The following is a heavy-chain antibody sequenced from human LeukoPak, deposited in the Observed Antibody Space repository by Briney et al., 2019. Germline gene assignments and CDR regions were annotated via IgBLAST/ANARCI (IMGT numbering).Heavy chain of an antibody. J-gene: IGHJ4*02. CDR1: GYTFTAYG. D-gene: IGHD3-16*01. V-gene: IGHV1-18*01. CDR3: SRDDGPFGGVRFDH. CDR2: ISANNGNT. Sequence: ASVKVSCKASGYTFTAYGSSWVRQAPGQGLEWMGWISANNGNTNYAQKVQGRVTMTRDTSTSTAYMELRSLRYADTAVYYCSRDDGPFGGVRFDHWGQGTLVTVSS.